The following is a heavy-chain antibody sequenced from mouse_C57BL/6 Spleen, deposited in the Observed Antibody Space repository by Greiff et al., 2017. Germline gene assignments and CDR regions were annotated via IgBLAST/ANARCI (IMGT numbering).Heavy chain of an antibody. CDR3: ARRDWDQGDAMDY. CDR2: IWRGGST. CDR1: GFSLTSYG. Sequence: QVQLKQSGPGLVQPSQSLSITCTVSGFSLTSYGVHWVRQSPGKGLEWLGVIWRGGSTDYNAAFISRLSISKDNSKSQVFFKMNSLQADDTAIYYCARRDWDQGDAMDYWGQGTSVTVSS. D-gene: IGHD4-1*01. V-gene: IGHV2-2*01. J-gene: IGHJ4*01.